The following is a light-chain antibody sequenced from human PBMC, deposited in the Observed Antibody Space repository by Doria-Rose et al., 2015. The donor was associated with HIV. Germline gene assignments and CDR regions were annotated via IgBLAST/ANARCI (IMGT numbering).Light chain of an antibody. Sequence: EIVMTQSPGTLSLSPSERATLSCRASQSVSANYLAWYQQRPSQSPRLLIYGASSRATDIPDRFSGSGSGTDFTLTISRLEPEDFAVYYCHQYASSRTFGQGTKVEIK. CDR1: QSVSANY. V-gene: IGKV3-20*01. J-gene: IGKJ1*01. CDR2: GAS. CDR3: HQYASSRT.